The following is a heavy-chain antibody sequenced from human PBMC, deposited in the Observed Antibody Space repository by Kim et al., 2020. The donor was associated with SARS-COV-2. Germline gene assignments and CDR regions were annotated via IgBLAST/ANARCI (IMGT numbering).Heavy chain of an antibody. D-gene: IGHD2-15*01. CDR1: GFTFSDYY. J-gene: IGHJ6*02. CDR3: ARSRGSWYVYYYGMDV. CDR2: ISSSGSTI. Sequence: GGSLRLSCAASGFTFSDYYMSWIRQAPGKGLEWVSYISSSGSTIYYADSVKGRFTISRDNAKNSLYLQMNSLRVEDTAVYYCARSRGSWYVYYYGMDVWGQGTTVTVSS. V-gene: IGHV3-11*01.